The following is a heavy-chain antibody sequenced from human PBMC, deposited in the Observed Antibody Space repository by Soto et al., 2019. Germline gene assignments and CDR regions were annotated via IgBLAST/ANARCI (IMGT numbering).Heavy chain of an antibody. CDR1: GYNFNGYY. D-gene: IGHD6-19*01. V-gene: IGHV1-2*02. CDR2: MNPNTGGA. J-gene: IGHJ4*02. CDR3: AKVISTIGSKQWLAQTKHQALDY. Sequence: QVNLVQSGAEVKKPGASVKVSCTASGYNFNGYYIHWVRQAPGQGLEWMGWMNPNTGGANYAQKVQGKVIMTTDTSISTAYLELRSLTSDDTAVYYCAKVISTIGSKQWLAQTKHQALDYWGQGTLVTVPS.